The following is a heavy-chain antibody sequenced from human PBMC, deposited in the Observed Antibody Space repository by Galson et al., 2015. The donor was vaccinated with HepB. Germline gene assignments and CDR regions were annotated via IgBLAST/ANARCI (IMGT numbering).Heavy chain of an antibody. CDR2: IWYDGSNK. CDR3: ERDRRIAVAGTGVFFYYYGIDL. CDR1: GFTFSSYG. V-gene: IGHV3-33*08. Sequence: SLRLSCAASGFTFSSYGMHWVRQAPGKGLEWVAVIWYDGSNKYYADSVKGRFTISRDNSKNTMYLQMNSLRAEDTAVYYCERDRRIAVAGTGVFFYYYGIDLWGQGTMVTVSS. D-gene: IGHD6-19*01. J-gene: IGHJ6*02.